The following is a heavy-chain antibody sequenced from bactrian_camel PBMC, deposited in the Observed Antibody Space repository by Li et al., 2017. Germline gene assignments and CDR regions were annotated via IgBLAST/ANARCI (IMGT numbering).Heavy chain of an antibody. J-gene: IGHJ4*01. D-gene: IGHD7*01. Sequence: HVQLVESGGGSVQAGGSLRLSCIASGYTSSTSSMAWFRQAPGKEREGVATIGSDGRVRYTDSVKGRFTISEDSAKDTVYLQMNGLKPEDTGMYYCAADISPCHTPAKLTRISAEYWGQGTQVTVS. CDR3: AADISPCHTPAKLTRISAEY. CDR2: IGSDGRV. CDR1: GYTSSTSS. V-gene: IGHV3S53*01.